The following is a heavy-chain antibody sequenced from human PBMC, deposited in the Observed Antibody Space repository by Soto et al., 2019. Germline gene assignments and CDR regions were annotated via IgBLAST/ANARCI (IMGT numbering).Heavy chain of an antibody. CDR3: ARGDITIFGVAAPYGMDV. CDR2: IIPIFGTA. D-gene: IGHD3-3*01. J-gene: IGHJ6*02. CDR1: GGTFSSYA. V-gene: IGHV1-69*13. Sequence: SVKVSCKASGGTFSSYAISWVRQAPGQGLEWMGGIIPIFGTANYAQKFQGRVTITADESTSTAYMELSSLRSEDTAVYYCARGDITIFGVAAPYGMDVWGQGTTVTVSS.